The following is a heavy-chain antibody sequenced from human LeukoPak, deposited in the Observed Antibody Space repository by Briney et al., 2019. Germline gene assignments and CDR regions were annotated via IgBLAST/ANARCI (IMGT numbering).Heavy chain of an antibody. CDR2: IYYSGST. J-gene: IGHJ6*04. CDR3: ARDRLPSYYGSGSRYYGMDV. Sequence: SETLSLTCTVSGGSVNSGTYYWSWIRQPPGKGLEWIGYIYYSGSTNYNPSLMSRLTISVDTSKNQFSLKLSSVTAADTAVYYCARDRLPSYYGSGSRYYGMDVWGKGTTVTVSS. D-gene: IGHD3-10*01. V-gene: IGHV4-61*01. CDR1: GGSVNSGTYY.